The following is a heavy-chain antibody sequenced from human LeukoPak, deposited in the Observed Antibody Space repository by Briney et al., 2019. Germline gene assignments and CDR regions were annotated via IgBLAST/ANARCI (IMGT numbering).Heavy chain of an antibody. V-gene: IGHV1-18*01. J-gene: IGHJ6*02. Sequence: AASVKVSCKASGYTFTSYGISWVRQAPGQGLEWMGWISAYNGNTNYAQKLQGRVTMTTGTSTSTAYVELRSLRSDDTAVYYCARWGTSSQLWFYYYGMDVWGQGTTVTVSS. D-gene: IGHD5-18*01. CDR1: GYTFTSYG. CDR3: ARWGTSSQLWFYYYGMDV. CDR2: ISAYNGNT.